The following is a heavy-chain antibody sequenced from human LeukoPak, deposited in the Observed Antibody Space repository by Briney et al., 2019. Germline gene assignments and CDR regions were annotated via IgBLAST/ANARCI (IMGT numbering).Heavy chain of an antibody. V-gene: IGHV4-34*01. CDR1: GGSFSGYY. D-gene: IGHD3-10*01. J-gene: IGHJ5*02. Sequence: PSETLSLTCAVYGGSFSGYYWSWIRQPPGKGLEWIGEINHSGSTNYNPSLKSRVTISVDTSKNQFFLKLSSVTAADTAVYYCARGFSYYGSGSRSRDPWGQGTLVTVSS. CDR3: ARGFSYYGSGSRSRDP. CDR2: INHSGST.